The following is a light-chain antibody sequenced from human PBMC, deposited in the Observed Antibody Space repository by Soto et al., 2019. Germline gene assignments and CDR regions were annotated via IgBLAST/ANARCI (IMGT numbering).Light chain of an antibody. CDR1: SIDVGGYNY. CDR2: EVS. J-gene: IGLJ1*01. CDR3: SSYTSSSTGV. Sequence: QSVLTQPASVSGSPGQSITISCTGTSIDVGGYNYVSWYQQHPGKAPKLMIFEVSNRPSGVSIRFSGSKSGDTASLTISGLQAEDEADYYCSSYTSSSTGVFGTGTKITVL. V-gene: IGLV2-14*01.